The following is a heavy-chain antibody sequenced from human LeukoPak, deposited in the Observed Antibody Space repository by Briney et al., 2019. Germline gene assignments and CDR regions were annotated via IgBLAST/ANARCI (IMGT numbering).Heavy chain of an antibody. J-gene: IGHJ6*02. Sequence: ASVQVSCTASGYTLTAYYIHWVRQAPGRGLEWMGWMNPHSGVTNYAQKFRARVTMTTDTTINTAYLELTGLTSDDTALYYCARAERTVSGLDVWGQGTTVTVSS. D-gene: IGHD2-2*01. CDR2: MNPHSGVT. CDR3: ARAERTVSGLDV. CDR1: GYTLTAYY. V-gene: IGHV1-2*02.